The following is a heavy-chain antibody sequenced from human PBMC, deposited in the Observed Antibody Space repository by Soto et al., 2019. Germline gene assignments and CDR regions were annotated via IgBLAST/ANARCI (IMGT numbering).Heavy chain of an antibody. CDR1: GYTFTSYG. V-gene: IGHV1-18*01. CDR3: AREAVVVVAATEAHYYYYGMDV. D-gene: IGHD2-15*01. Sequence: ASVKVSCKASGYTFTSYGISWVRPAPGQGLEWMGWISAYNGNTNYAQKLQGRVTMTTDTSTSTAYMELRSLRSDDTAVYYCAREAVVVVAATEAHYYYYGMDVWGQGTTVTVSS. CDR2: ISAYNGNT. J-gene: IGHJ6*02.